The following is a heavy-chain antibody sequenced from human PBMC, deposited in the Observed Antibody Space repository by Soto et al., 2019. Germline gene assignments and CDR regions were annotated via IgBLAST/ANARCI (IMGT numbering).Heavy chain of an antibody. J-gene: IGHJ5*02. CDR1: GGTFSSYA. Sequence: QVQLVQSGAEVKKPGSSVKVSCKASGGTFSSYAISWVRQAPGQGLEWMGGIIPIFGTANYAQKFQGRVTITADESTSTAYMELSSLRSEDTAVYYCARDRSAYYYDSSGPRGHWFDPWGQGTLVTVSS. V-gene: IGHV1-69*01. CDR3: ARDRSAYYYDSSGPRGHWFDP. CDR2: IIPIFGTA. D-gene: IGHD3-22*01.